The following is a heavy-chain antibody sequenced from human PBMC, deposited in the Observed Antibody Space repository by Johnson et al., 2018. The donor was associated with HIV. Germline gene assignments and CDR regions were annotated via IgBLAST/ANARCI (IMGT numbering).Heavy chain of an antibody. CDR2: IYSGGST. J-gene: IGHJ3*02. D-gene: IGHD3-16*01. CDR3: ARAYSYGAFDI. V-gene: IGHV3-66*01. Sequence: VQLVESGGGVVQPGRYLRLSCAASGFTFSSYAMHWVRQAPGKGLEWVSVIYSGGSTYYADSVKGRFTISRDNSKNTLYLQMNSLRAEDTAIYYCARAYSYGAFDIWGQGTMVTVSS. CDR1: GFTFSSYA.